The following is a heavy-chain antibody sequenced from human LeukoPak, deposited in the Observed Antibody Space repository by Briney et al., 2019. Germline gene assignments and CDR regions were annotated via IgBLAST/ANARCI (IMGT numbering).Heavy chain of an antibody. J-gene: IGHJ4*02. CDR2: ISGSGGST. CDR1: GVIFSSSA. D-gene: IGHD2-8*01. V-gene: IGHV3-23*01. CDR3: ANVRPLNDY. Sequence: PGGSLRLSCAASGVIFSSSAMSWVRQAPGKGLEWVSAISGSGGSTYYADSVKGRFTISRDNSKNTLYLQMNSLRAEDTAVYYCANVRPLNDYWGQGTLVTVSS.